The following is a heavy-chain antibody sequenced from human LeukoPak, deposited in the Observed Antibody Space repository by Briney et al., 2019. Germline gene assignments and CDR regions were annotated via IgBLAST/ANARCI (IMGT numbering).Heavy chain of an antibody. CDR1: GESFSGYY. J-gene: IGHJ4*02. CDR3: ARQGRGGTIDY. Sequence: SETLSLTCAVYGESFSGYYWSWIRQPPGKGLEWIGEINHSGSTNYNPSLKSRVTISVDTSKNQFSLKLSSVTAADTAVYYCARQGRGGTIDYWGQGNLVTVSS. D-gene: IGHD3-10*01. CDR2: INHSGST. V-gene: IGHV4-34*01.